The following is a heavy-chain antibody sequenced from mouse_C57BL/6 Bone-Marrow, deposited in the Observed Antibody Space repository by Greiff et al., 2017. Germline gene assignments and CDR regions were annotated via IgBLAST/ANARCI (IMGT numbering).Heavy chain of an antibody. V-gene: IGHV1-69*01. CDR3: ARLAY. CDR1: GYTFTSYW. Sequence: VQLQQSGAELVMPGASVKLSCKASGYTFTSYWMHWVKQRPGQGLEWIGEFDPSDSYTNFNQKFKGKSTLTVDKSSSTAYMQLSCLTSEDYAVYCCARLAYWGQGTLVTVSA. CDR2: FDPSDSYT. J-gene: IGHJ3*01.